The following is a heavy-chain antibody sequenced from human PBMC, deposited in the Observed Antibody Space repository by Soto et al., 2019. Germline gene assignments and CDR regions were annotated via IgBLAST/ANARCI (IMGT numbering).Heavy chain of an antibody. CDR1: GFTFSSYG. Sequence: GGSLRLSCAASGFTFSSYGMHWVRQAPGKGLEWVAFISYDGSNKYYADSVKGRFTISRDNSKNTLYLQMNSLRAEDTAVYYCAKVKRESSGDYWEVFDYWGQGTLVTVSS. V-gene: IGHV3-30*18. D-gene: IGHD3-22*01. CDR3: AKVKRESSGDYWEVFDY. CDR2: ISYDGSNK. J-gene: IGHJ4*02.